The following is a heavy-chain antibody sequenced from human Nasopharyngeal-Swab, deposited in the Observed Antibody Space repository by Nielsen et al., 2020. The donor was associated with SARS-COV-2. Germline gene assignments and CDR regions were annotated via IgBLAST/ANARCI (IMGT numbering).Heavy chain of an antibody. CDR2: INPSGGST. D-gene: IGHD4-17*01. J-gene: IGHJ2*01. CDR1: GYFFTDYY. CDR3: ARDGDGNWYFDL. Sequence: ASVKVSCKASGYFFTDYYMHWVRQAPGQGLEWMGIINPSGGSTSYAQKFQGRVTMTRDTSTSTVYMELSSLRSEDTAVYYCARDGDGNWYFDLWGRGTLVTVSS. V-gene: IGHV1-46*01.